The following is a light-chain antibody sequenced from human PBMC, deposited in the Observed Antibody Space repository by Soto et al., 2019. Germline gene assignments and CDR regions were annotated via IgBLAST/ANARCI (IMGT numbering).Light chain of an antibody. CDR1: QTVDSNF. J-gene: IGKJ1*01. V-gene: IGKV3-20*01. Sequence: DIVLTQSPGTLSLSPGERATLACRASQTVDSNFLAWYQQKPGQAPRRLIYAASTRATGIPDRFSGSGSGTDFTPTIGRLEPTDFAGSYYQTDGSSAGWTVSPGTKLDIK. CDR3: QTDGSSAGWT. CDR2: AAS.